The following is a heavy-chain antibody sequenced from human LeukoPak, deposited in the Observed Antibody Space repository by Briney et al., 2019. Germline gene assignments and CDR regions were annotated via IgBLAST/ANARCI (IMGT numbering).Heavy chain of an antibody. D-gene: IGHD6-19*01. Sequence: PGRSLRLSCVASGFIVNDHAMHWVRQAPGKGLEWVSGISWNSGSIGYADSVKGRFTISRDNAKNSLYLQMNSLRAEDTALYYCAKLRSSGWYDAWGQGTLVTVSS. CDR3: AKLRSSGWYDA. J-gene: IGHJ5*02. CDR1: GFIVNDHA. V-gene: IGHV3-9*01. CDR2: ISWNSGSI.